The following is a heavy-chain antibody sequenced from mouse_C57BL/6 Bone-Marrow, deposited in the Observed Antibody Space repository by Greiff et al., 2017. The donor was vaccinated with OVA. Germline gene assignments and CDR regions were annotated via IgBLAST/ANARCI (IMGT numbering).Heavy chain of an antibody. J-gene: IGHJ4*01. D-gene: IGHD2-3*01. CDR1: GYAFSSSW. CDR2: IYPGDGDT. CDR3: ARDDGYPYYYAMDY. Sequence: QVQLQQSGPELVKPGASVKISCKASGYAFSSSWMNWVKQRPGKGLEWIGRIYPGDGDTNYNGKFKGKATLTADKSSSTAYMQLSSRTSEDSAVYFCARDDGYPYYYAMDYWGQGTSVTVSS. V-gene: IGHV1-82*01.